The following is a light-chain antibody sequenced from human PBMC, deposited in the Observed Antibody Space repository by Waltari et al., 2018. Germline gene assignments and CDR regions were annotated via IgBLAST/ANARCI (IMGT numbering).Light chain of an antibody. CDR2: LKSDGSH. Sequence: QVVLTQSPSASASLGASVTLTCTLRSGHTNYAIAWHHQQPEKGPRYLMKLKSDGSHTKGDGIPDRFSGSSSGAERYLTISSLQSEDEADYYCQTWGTGIHGIFGGGTKLTVL. CDR3: QTWGTGIHGI. V-gene: IGLV4-69*01. CDR1: SGHTNYA. J-gene: IGLJ2*01.